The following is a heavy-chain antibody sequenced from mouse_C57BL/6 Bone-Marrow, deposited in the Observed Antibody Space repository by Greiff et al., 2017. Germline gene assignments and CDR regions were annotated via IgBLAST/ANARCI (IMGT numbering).Heavy chain of an antibody. CDR2: IHPNSGST. Sequence: QVQLQQPGAELVKPGASVKLSCKASGYTFTSYWMHWVKQRPGQGLEWIGMIHPNSGSTNYNEKFKSKATLTVDKSSSTAYMQLSSLTSEDAAVYYCARRWLRRRYAYGGRGTLVTVSA. CDR1: GYTFTSYW. CDR3: ARRWLRRRYAY. V-gene: IGHV1-64*01. D-gene: IGHD2-2*01. J-gene: IGHJ3*01.